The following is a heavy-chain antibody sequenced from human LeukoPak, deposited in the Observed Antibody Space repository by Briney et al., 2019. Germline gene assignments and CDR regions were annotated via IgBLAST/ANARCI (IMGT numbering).Heavy chain of an antibody. CDR2: ISGSGGST. J-gene: IGHJ5*02. V-gene: IGHV3-23*01. CDR1: GLTFSSYA. D-gene: IGHD6-13*01. CDR3: SKARGTSSWFIWFDP. Sequence: GGSLRLSCAASGLTFSSYAMSWVRQAPGKGLEWVSTISGSGGSTSYADFVKGRFTISRDNSNNALYLQMNSLRAEDTAVYYCSKARGTSSWFIWFDPWGQGTLVTVSS.